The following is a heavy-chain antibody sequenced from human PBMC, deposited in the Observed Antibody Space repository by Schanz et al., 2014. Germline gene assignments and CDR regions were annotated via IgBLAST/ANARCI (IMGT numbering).Heavy chain of an antibody. D-gene: IGHD3-16*01. CDR3: ARLHYVSARDFDF. CDR1: GYSVSHDH. Sequence: QVQLQESGPGLVKPSETLSLTCTVAGYSVSHDHWSWIRQPPGKGLEYIGYIYYGGDANYNPSLESRVTLSLDPPKNHFSRKLTSVTAADTAVYYCARLHYVSARDFDFWGQGIPVTVSS. V-gene: IGHV4-59*08. J-gene: IGHJ4*02. CDR2: IYYGGDA.